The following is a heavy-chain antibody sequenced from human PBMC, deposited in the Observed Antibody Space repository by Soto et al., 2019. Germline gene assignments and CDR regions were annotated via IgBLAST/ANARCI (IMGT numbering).Heavy chain of an antibody. Sequence: QVQLVQSGAEVKKPGSSVKVSCKASGGTFNTYAMTWVRQAPGQGLEWMGGIIPIFGTTSYAQNIQERVNITADESTSTVYMELRSLKSEDTAVYYCARAVISAPYFYYGMAVWGHGTTVTVSS. J-gene: IGHJ6*02. V-gene: IGHV1-69*01. CDR2: IIPIFGTT. CDR3: ARAVISAPYFYYGMAV. CDR1: GGTFNTYA. D-gene: IGHD3-10*01.